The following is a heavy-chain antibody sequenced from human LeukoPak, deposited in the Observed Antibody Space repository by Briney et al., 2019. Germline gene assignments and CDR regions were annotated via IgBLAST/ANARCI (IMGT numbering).Heavy chain of an antibody. CDR3: AKGSGDIVVVPAALDV. J-gene: IGHJ6*04. CDR1: RFTFSTYA. Sequence: GGSLRLSCAASRFTFSTYAMSWVRQAPRKGLEWVSAISGNGGSTYYADSVKGRFTISRDNSKNTLYLQMNSLRAEDTAVYYCAKGSGDIVVVPAALDVWGKGTTVTVSS. V-gene: IGHV3-23*01. D-gene: IGHD2-2*01. CDR2: ISGNGGST.